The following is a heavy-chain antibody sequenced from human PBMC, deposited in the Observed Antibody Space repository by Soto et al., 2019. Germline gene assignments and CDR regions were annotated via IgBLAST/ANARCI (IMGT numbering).Heavy chain of an antibody. CDR2: IVVGNGNT. V-gene: IGHV1-58*01. J-gene: IGHJ6*02. CDR1: GFTFTSSA. Sequence: GASVKVSCKASGFTFTSSAVQWVRQARGQRLEWIGWIVVGNGNTNYAQKFQERVTITRDMSTSTAYMELSSLRSEDTAVYYCAADPPHDYGDYVDDYGMDVWGQGTTVTVSS. CDR3: AADPPHDYGDYVDDYGMDV. D-gene: IGHD4-17*01.